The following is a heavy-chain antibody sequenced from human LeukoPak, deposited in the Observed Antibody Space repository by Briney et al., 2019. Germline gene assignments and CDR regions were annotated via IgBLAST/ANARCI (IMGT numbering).Heavy chain of an antibody. J-gene: IGHJ4*02. D-gene: IGHD6-6*01. CDR3: ARRGHSSSSGGFDY. V-gene: IGHV4-39*01. CDR2: IYYSGAT. CDR1: GGSISSPHY. Sequence: PSETLSLTCTVSGGSISSPHYWSWIRQPPGKGLEYIGNIYYSGATYYNPSLKSRVTISVDTSNNQFSLELRSVTAADTAVYYCARRGHSSSSGGFDYWGQGTLVTVSS.